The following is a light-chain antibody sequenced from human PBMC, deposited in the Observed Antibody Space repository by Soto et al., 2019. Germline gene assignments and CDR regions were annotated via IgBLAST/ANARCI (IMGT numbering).Light chain of an antibody. Sequence: QSVLTQPASVSGSPGQSITISCTGTSGDIGGYNYVSWYQQHPGKAPKLLISEVTNRPSGVSNRFSGSKSGNTASLTISGLQAEAEADYYCSSYTTNITPVVFGGGTKLTVL. CDR1: SGDIGGYNY. CDR3: SSYTTNITPVV. V-gene: IGLV2-14*01. J-gene: IGLJ2*01. CDR2: EVT.